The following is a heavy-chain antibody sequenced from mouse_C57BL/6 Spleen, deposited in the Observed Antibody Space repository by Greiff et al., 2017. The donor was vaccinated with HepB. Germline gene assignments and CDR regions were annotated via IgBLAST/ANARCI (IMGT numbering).Heavy chain of an antibody. V-gene: IGHV5-6*01. CDR2: ISSGGSYT. CDR1: GFTFSSYG. Sequence: EVQLVESGGDLVKPGGSLKLSCAASGFTFSSYGMSWVRQTPDKRLEWVATISSGGSYTYYPDSVKGRFTISRANAKNTLYLQMSSLKSEDTAMYYCARRALTPYFDYWGQGTTLTVSS. D-gene: IGHD4-1*01. CDR3: ARRALTPYFDY. J-gene: IGHJ2*01.